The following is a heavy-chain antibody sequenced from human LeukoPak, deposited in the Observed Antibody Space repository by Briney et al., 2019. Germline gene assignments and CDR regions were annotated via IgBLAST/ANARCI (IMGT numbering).Heavy chain of an antibody. CDR3: AKLAFYETSAPLRDISF. CDR2: IRPTGTNT. CDR1: GFPFNTYA. D-gene: IGHD3-3*02. V-gene: IGHV3-23*01. Sequence: GGSLRLSCAASGFPFNTYAMSWVRQAPGKGLEYISAIRPTGTNTYYASSVKGRFTISRDDSRTTVYLQMSSLRAEDTAIYYCAKLAFYETSAPLRDISFWGQGTLVTVSS. J-gene: IGHJ4*02.